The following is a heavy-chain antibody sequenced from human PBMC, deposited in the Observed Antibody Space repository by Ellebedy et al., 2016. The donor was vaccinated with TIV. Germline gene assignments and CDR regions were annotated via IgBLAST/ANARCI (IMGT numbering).Heavy chain of an antibody. CDR3: ARDRGHSSDWYELAGLILDY. J-gene: IGHJ4*02. D-gene: IGHD6-19*01. CDR1: GVSISNNSYY. CDR2: IFYDGDA. V-gene: IGHV4-39*07. Sequence: SETLSLXXTVSGVSISNNSYYWTWIRQPPGKTLEWIGIIFYDGDAYYNPSLRSRVTMSVDTSKNQFSLKLRSVTAADTAVYYCARDRGHSSDWYELAGLILDYWGQGALVTVSS.